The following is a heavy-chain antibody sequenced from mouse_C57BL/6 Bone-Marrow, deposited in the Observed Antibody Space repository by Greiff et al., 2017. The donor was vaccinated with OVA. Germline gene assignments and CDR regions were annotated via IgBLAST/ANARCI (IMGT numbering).Heavy chain of an antibody. CDR3: AGSERLRDYIDY. CDR2: IYPGSGNI. Sequence: VQLQQSGAELVRPGASVKLSCKASGYTFTDYYISWVKQRPGQGLEWIARIYPGSGNIYYNEKFKGKATLTAEKSSSTAYMQLSSLTSDDSAVYVCAGSERLRDYIDYWGQGTTLTVSS. V-gene: IGHV1-76*01. J-gene: IGHJ2*01. CDR1: GYTFTDYY. D-gene: IGHD2-2*01.